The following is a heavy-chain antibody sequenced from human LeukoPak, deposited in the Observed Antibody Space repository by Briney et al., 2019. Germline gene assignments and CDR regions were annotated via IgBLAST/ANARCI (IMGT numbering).Heavy chain of an antibody. D-gene: IGHD2-15*01. V-gene: IGHV3-23*01. CDR1: GCTFREYY. CDR2: IRSNGGDT. J-gene: IGHJ5*01. CDR3: AKGGYTNWLDS. Sequence: PGGSLRLSCAASGCTFREYYISWVRQAPGKGLEWVSNIRSNGGDTYYTDSVKGRFTISRDNSKNTLYLEMNSLRAEDTAVYYCAKGGYTNWLDSSGAGHVVTVSS.